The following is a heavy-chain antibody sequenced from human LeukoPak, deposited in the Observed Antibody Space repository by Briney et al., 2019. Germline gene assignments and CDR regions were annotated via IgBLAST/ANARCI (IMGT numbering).Heavy chain of an antibody. Sequence: GGSLRLSCAASGFTFSSYWMSWVRQAPGKGLGWVANIQQDGSETYYVDSVKGRFTISRDNAKNSLYLQMNSLRAEDTAVYYCASERSYYDFWSGYYMVDYWGQGTLVTVSS. CDR1: GFTFSSYW. J-gene: IGHJ4*02. CDR2: IQQDGSET. V-gene: IGHV3-7*01. CDR3: ASERSYYDFWSGYYMVDY. D-gene: IGHD3-3*01.